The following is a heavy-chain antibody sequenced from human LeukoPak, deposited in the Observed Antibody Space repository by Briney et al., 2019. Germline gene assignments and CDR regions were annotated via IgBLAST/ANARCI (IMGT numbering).Heavy chain of an antibody. CDR1: GFTFSSYA. Sequence: GRSLRLSCAASGFTFSSYAMHWVRQAPGKGLEWVSVISGSGGSTYSAESVKGRFTISRDNSKNTLYLQMNSLRVEDTAVYYCAKGPRASGWTYFDYWGQGTLVTVSS. V-gene: IGHV3-23*01. J-gene: IGHJ4*02. CDR2: ISGSGGST. CDR3: AKGPRASGWTYFDY. D-gene: IGHD6-19*01.